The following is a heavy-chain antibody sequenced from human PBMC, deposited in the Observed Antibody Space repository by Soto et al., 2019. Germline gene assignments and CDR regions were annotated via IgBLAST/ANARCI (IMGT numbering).Heavy chain of an antibody. CDR2: ISYDGSNK. D-gene: IGHD2-21*02. J-gene: IGHJ3*02. CDR1: GFTFSSYA. V-gene: IGHV3-30-3*01. Sequence: QVQLVESGGGVVQPGRSLRLSCAASGFTFSSYAMHWVRQAPGKGLEWVAVISYDGSNKYYADSVKGRFTISRDNSKNMLYLQMNSLRAEYTAVYYCARYIVVVTATFAFDIWGQGTMVPVSS. CDR3: ARYIVVVTATFAFDI.